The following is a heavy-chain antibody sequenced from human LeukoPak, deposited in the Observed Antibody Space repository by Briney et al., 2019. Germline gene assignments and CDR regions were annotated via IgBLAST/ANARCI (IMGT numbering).Heavy chain of an antibody. CDR2: IKQDGSEK. V-gene: IGHV3-7*03. CDR3: ARDLSGYDPFDY. CDR1: GSTFSSYW. Sequence: GGSLRLSCAASGSTFSSYWMSWVRQAPGKGLEWVANIKQDGSEKYYVDSVKGRFTISRDNAKNSLYLQMNSLRAEDTAVYYCARDLSGYDPFDYWGQGTLVTVSS. D-gene: IGHD5-12*01. J-gene: IGHJ4*02.